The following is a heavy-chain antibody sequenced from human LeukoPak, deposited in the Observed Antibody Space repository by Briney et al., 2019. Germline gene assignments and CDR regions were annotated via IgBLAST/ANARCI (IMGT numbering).Heavy chain of an antibody. D-gene: IGHD1-26*01. CDR2: ITSSGAV. CDR3: ARGYSGSYSGFDY. J-gene: IGHJ4*02. CDR1: GFTVSSYG. Sequence: GGSLRLSCAASGFTVSSYGMNWVRQAPVKGLEWVSSITSSGAVYYADSMRGRFTISRDNAKNSLYLQMNSLRDEDTAVYYCARGYSGSYSGFDYWGQGTLVTVSS. V-gene: IGHV3-69-1*01.